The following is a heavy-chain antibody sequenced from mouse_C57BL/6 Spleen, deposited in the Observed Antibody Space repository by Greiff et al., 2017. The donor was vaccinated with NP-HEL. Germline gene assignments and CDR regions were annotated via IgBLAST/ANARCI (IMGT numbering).Heavy chain of an antibody. J-gene: IGHJ4*01. CDR3: ARGGSNMVTHDYDKGG. Sequence: VQLKQSGPELVKPGASVKISCKASGYSFTDYYMNWVKQSNGKSLEWIGVINPNYGTTSYNQKFKGKATLTVDQSSSTAYMQLNSLTSEDSAVYYCARGGSNMVTHDYDKGGWGKATTVTVAT. V-gene: IGHV1-39*01. CDR1: GYSFTDYY. CDR2: INPNYGTT. D-gene: IGHD2-2*01.